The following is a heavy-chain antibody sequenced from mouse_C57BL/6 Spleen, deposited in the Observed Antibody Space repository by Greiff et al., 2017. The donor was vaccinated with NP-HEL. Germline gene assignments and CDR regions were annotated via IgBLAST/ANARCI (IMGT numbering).Heavy chain of an antibody. CDR2: IDPSDSYT. CDR3: ARGVIYYGNYGYAMDY. J-gene: IGHJ4*01. Sequence: QVQLKQPGAELVMPGASVKLSCKASGYTFTSYWMHWVKQRPGQGLEWIGEIDPSDSYTNYNQKFKGKSTLTVDKSSSTAYMQLSSLTSEDAAVYYCARGVIYYGNYGYAMDYWGQGTSVTVSS. D-gene: IGHD2-1*01. CDR1: GYTFTSYW. V-gene: IGHV1-69*01.